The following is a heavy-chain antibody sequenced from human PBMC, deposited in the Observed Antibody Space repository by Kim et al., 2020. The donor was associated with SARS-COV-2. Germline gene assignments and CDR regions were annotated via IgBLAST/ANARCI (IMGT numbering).Heavy chain of an antibody. J-gene: IGHJ6*02. CDR1: GFTFSSFA. CDR2: IRGSGDNT. D-gene: IGHD7-27*01. Sequence: GGSLRLSCAASGFTFSSFAMSWVRQAPGKGLEWVSAIRGSGDNTYYADSVKGRFTISRDNSKNTLSLQMNSLRAEDTAVYYCAKDLRSGLGYGMDVWGQGTTVTVSS. V-gene: IGHV3-23*01. CDR3: AKDLRSGLGYGMDV.